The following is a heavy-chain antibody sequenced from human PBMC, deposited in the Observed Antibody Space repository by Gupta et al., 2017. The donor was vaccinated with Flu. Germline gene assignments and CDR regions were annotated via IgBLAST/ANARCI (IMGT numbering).Heavy chain of an antibody. Sequence: WIRQPPGKGLEWIGEINHSGSTNYNPSLKSRVTISVDTSKNQFSLKLSSVTAADTAVYYCAREPRTTVTPRSGRKYYFDYWGQGTLVTVSS. D-gene: IGHD4-17*01. J-gene: IGHJ4*02. V-gene: IGHV4-34*01. CDR2: INHSGST. CDR3: AREPRTTVTPRSGRKYYFDY.